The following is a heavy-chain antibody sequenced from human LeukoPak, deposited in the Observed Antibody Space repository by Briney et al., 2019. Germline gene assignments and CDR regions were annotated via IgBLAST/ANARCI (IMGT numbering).Heavy chain of an antibody. CDR2: ISGSGGNT. J-gene: IGHJ4*02. V-gene: IGHV3-23*01. CDR1: GFTFSSYS. CDR3: AKDSRDFGVVIVVPNPFDY. D-gene: IGHD3-3*01. Sequence: GGSLRLSCAASGFTFSSYSMNWVRQAPGKGLEWVSVISGSGGNTYYADSVKGRFTISRDNSKNTLYLQMNSLRAEDTAVYYCAKDSRDFGVVIVVPNPFDYWGQGTLVTVSS.